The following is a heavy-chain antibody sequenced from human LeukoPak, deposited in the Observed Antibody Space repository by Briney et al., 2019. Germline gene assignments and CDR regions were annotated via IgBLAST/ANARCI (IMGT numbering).Heavy chain of an antibody. CDR2: ISYDGSEK. D-gene: IGHD3-22*01. V-gene: IGHV3-30-3*01. J-gene: IGHJ4*02. CDR1: GLTFSSYP. Sequence: GGSLRLSCAASGLTFSSYPMHWVRQAPGKGLEWVAVISYDGSEKHYADPVKGRFTISRDNSKNTLYPQMSSLRAEDTAMYYCAREGNSGYYPYWGQGILVTVSS. CDR3: AREGNSGYYPY.